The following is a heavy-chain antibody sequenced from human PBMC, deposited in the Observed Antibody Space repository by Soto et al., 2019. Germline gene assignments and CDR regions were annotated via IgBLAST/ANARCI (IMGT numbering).Heavy chain of an antibody. CDR2: IYYSGST. J-gene: IGHJ4*02. V-gene: IGHV4-59*01. D-gene: IGHD2-8*01. CDR1: GGSISSYY. Sequence: QVRLQESGPGLVKPSETLSLTCTVSGGSISSYYWSWIRQPPGKGLEWIGYIYYSGSTNYNPSLKSRVTISVDTSKNQFSLKLSSVTAADTAVYYCARYLSAFDYWGQGTLVTVSS. CDR3: ARYLSAFDY.